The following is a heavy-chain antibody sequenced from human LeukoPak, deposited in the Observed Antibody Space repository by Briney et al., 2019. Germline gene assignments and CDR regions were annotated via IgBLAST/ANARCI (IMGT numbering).Heavy chain of an antibody. D-gene: IGHD7-27*01. J-gene: IGHJ6*03. CDR1: GFTFSSYG. CDR3: AKDSGALSGYYYYMDV. Sequence: GGSLRLSCAASGFTFSSYGMHWVRQAPGKGLEWVAFIRYDGSNKYYADSVRGRFTISRDNSKNTLYLQMNSLRAGDTAVYYCAKDSGALSGYYYYMDVWGKGTTVTVSS. CDR2: IRYDGSNK. V-gene: IGHV3-30*02.